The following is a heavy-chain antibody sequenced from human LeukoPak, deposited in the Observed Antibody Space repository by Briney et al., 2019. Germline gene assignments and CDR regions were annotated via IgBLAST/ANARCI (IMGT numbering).Heavy chain of an antibody. Sequence: ASVKVSCKASGYTFTGYYMHWVRQALGQGLEWMGWINPNSGGTNYAQKFQGWVTMTRDTSISTAYMELSRLRSDDTAVYYCARALSIVVPAAMYYWGQGTLVTVSS. V-gene: IGHV1-2*04. CDR2: INPNSGGT. J-gene: IGHJ4*02. CDR1: GYTFTGYY. CDR3: ARALSIVVPAAMYY. D-gene: IGHD2-2*01.